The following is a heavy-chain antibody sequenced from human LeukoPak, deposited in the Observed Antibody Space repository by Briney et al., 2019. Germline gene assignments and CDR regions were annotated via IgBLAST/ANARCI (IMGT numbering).Heavy chain of an antibody. J-gene: IGHJ4*02. D-gene: IGHD1-1*01. V-gene: IGHV6-1*01. CDR1: GESVSSNRAA. Sequence: SQTLSLTCAISGESVSSNRAAWNWIRQSPSRGLEWLGRTYYRSKWYNDHPVSVKSRITINPDTSKNQFSLQLSSVTPDDTAVYYCARGYPSLDYWGQGTLVTVSS. CDR2: TYYRSKWYN. CDR3: ARGYPSLDY.